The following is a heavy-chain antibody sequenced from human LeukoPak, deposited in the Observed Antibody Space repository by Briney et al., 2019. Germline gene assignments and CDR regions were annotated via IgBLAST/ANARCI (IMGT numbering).Heavy chain of an antibody. Sequence: PGGSLRLSCAASGFTFSSYSMNWVRQAPGKGLEWVSSISGSSSYIYYADSVKGRFTISRDNAKNSLYLQMNSLRAEDTAVYYCARDLPHPRGRIWFGAPDYWGQGTLVTVSS. J-gene: IGHJ4*02. CDR1: GFTFSSYS. CDR2: ISGSSSYI. V-gene: IGHV3-21*01. D-gene: IGHD3-10*01. CDR3: ARDLPHPRGRIWFGAPDY.